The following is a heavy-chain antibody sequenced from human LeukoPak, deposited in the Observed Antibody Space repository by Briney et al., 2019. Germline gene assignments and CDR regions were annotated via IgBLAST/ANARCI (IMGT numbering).Heavy chain of an antibody. D-gene: IGHD3-10*01. CDR1: GFTFSSYA. Sequence: GRSLRLSCAASGFTFSSYAMHWVRQAPGKGLEWVAVISYDGSNKYYADSVKGRFTISRDNSKNTLYLQMNSLRAEDTAVYYCASLLDYYGSGSYYPTPGMDVWGKGTTVTVSS. CDR3: ASLLDYYGSGSYYPTPGMDV. V-gene: IGHV3-30*04. CDR2: ISYDGSNK. J-gene: IGHJ6*04.